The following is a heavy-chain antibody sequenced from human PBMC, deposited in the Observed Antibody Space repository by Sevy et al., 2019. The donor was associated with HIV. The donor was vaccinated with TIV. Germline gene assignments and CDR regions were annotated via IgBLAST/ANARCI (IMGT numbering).Heavy chain of an antibody. J-gene: IGHJ4*02. V-gene: IGHV4-59*01. Sequence: ETLSLTCTVSGGSIRSYYWSWIRQPPGKGLEWIGYIYYSGSTNYNPSLKSRVTISVDTSENQFSLKLSSVTAADTAVYYCARVGSDWELDYWGQGTLVTVSS. CDR1: GGSIRSYY. CDR2: IYYSGST. CDR3: ARVGSDWELDY. D-gene: IGHD1-26*01.